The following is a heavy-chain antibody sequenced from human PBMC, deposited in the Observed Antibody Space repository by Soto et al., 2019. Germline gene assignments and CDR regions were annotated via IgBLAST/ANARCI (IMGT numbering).Heavy chain of an antibody. CDR1: GFTFSSYA. V-gene: IGHV3-30-3*01. Sequence: QVQLVESGGGVVQPGRSLRLSCAASGFTFSSYALHWVRQAPGKGLDWVAVISSDVNYKYYADSVKGRFTISRDNSKNTLYLQTNHLRAEDTAVYYGASQKKRGVWLFDFWGQGTLVTVSS. J-gene: IGHJ4*02. CDR2: ISSDVNYK. CDR3: ASQKKRGVWLFDF. D-gene: IGHD5-12*01.